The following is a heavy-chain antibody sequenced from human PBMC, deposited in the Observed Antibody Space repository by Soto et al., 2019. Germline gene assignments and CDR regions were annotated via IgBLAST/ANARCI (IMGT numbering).Heavy chain of an antibody. CDR2: IYHTGNT. Sequence: SETLSLTCTVSGDSISGGGFSWTWIRQPPGKGLEWIGYIYHTGNTPYNPSLESRVSMSVDTSKSQFSLQLTSVTVADTAVYYCVREATIAAWFDPWGQGTLVTVSS. J-gene: IGHJ5*02. CDR3: VREATIAAWFDP. CDR1: GDSISGGGFS. D-gene: IGHD2-21*01. V-gene: IGHV4-30-2*01.